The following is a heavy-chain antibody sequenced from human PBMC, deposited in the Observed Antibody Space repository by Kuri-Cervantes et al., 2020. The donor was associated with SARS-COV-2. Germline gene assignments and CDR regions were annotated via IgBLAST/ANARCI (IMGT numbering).Heavy chain of an antibody. J-gene: IGHJ2*01. CDR3: ARGRIGYSSGWSYWYFDL. Sequence: LSCAVYGGSFSGYYWSWIRQPPGKGLEWIGEINHSGSTNYNPSLKSRVTISVDTSKNQFSLKLSSVTAADTAVYYCARGRIGYSSGWSYWYFDLWGRGTLVTVSS. CDR1: GGSFSGYY. V-gene: IGHV4-34*01. D-gene: IGHD6-19*01. CDR2: INHSGST.